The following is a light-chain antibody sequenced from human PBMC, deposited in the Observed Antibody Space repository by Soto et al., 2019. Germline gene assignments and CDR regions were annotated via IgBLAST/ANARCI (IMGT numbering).Light chain of an antibody. V-gene: IGKV1-39*01. CDR3: QQSYRTPPFS. CDR1: QSIGNS. J-gene: IGKJ3*01. Sequence: DIQMTQSPSSLPASVGDRVTITCRASQSIGNSLNWYQQRSGKAPRLLIYAASSLQSGVPSRFSGGGSGTHFTLTISSLQPEDFATYYCQQSYRTPPFSFGPGTKVDFK. CDR2: AAS.